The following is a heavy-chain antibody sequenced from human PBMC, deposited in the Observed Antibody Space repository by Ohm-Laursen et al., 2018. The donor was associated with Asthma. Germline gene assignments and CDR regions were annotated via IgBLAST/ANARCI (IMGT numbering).Heavy chain of an antibody. J-gene: IGHJ4*02. CDR2: ISSDGSKT. CDR1: GFTFSSYG. Sequence: SLRLSCTASGFTFSSYGMHWVRQVPGKGLEWVAIISSDGSKTYYADSVKGRFTISRDNSKNTLYLQMNSLRAEDTAVYYCARDPWVYSGYDLTNYFDFWGQGTLVTVSS. D-gene: IGHD5-12*01. CDR3: ARDPWVYSGYDLTNYFDF. V-gene: IGHV3-30*03.